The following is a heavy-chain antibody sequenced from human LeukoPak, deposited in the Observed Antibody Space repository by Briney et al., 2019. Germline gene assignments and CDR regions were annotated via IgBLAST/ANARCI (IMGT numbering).Heavy chain of an antibody. J-gene: IGHJ4*02. V-gene: IGHV1-69*13. D-gene: IGHD3-22*01. CDR2: IIPIFGTA. CDR1: GGTFSIYA. CDR3: AAIGDYYDSSGYHPFDY. Sequence: SVKVSCTASGGTFSIYAISWVRQAPGQGLEWMGGIIPIFGTANYAQKFQGRVTITADESTSTAYMELSSLRSEDTAVYYRAAIGDYYDSSGYHPFDYWGQGTLVTVSS.